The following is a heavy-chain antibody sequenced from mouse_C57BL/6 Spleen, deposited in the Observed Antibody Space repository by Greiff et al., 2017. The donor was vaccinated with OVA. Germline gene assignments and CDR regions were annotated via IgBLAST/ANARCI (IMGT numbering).Heavy chain of an antibody. Sequence: VQLQQSGPELVKPGASVKISCKASGYSFTDYNMNWVKQSNGKSLEWIGVINPNYGTTSYNQKFKGKATLTVDQSSSTAYMQLTSLTSEDSAVYDCARAAYYYGSEYFDVWGTGTTVTVSS. D-gene: IGHD1-1*01. V-gene: IGHV1-39*01. CDR2: INPNYGTT. CDR3: ARAAYYYGSEYFDV. J-gene: IGHJ1*03. CDR1: GYSFTDYN.